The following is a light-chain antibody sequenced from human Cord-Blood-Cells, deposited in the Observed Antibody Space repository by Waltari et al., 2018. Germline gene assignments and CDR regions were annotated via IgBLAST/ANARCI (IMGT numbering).Light chain of an antibody. J-gene: IGKJ5*01. CDR1: QSVSSY. CDR2: DAS. V-gene: IGKV3-11*01. Sequence: EIVLTQSPATLSLSPGERAXLSCRASQSVSSYLAWYQQKPGQAPRLLIYDASNRATGIPARFSGSGSGTDFTLTISSLEPEDFAVYYCQQRSNWPITFGQGTRLEIK. CDR3: QQRSNWPIT.